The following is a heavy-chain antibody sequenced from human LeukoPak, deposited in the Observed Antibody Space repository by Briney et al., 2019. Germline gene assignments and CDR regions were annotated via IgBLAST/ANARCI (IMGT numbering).Heavy chain of an antibody. Sequence: GGSLKLSCAASGFTFSGSAMHWVRQASGKGLEWVGRIRSKANSYATAYAASVKGRFTISRDDSKNTAYLQMNSLKTEDTAVYYCTSIDYGGNSGAFDIWGQGTMVTVSS. V-gene: IGHV3-73*01. D-gene: IGHD4-23*01. CDR2: IRSKANSYAT. CDR3: TSIDYGGNSGAFDI. J-gene: IGHJ3*02. CDR1: GFTFSGSA.